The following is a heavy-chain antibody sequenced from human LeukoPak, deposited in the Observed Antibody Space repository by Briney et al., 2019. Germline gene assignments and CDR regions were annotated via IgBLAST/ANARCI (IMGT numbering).Heavy chain of an antibody. CDR1: GFTFSNYN. CDR3: ARENFADLFDY. D-gene: IGHD1-7*01. CDR2: ISSSGSTI. Sequence: GGSLRLSCAASGFTFSNYNRNWVRQAPGKGLECISYISSSGSTIYYADSVKDRFTISRDNAKSSLFLQMNSLRAEDTAVYYCARENFADLFDYWGQGILVTVSS. V-gene: IGHV3-48*01. J-gene: IGHJ4*02.